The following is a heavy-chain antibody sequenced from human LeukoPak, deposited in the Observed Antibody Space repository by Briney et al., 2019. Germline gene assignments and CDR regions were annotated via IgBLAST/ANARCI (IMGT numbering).Heavy chain of an antibody. V-gene: IGHV4-59*08. Sequence: SETLSLTCTVSGDSISSYYWSWIRQPPGKGLEWIGYVYSSGTTKYNPSLKSRVTMSVDTSKNQIPLNLLSVTAADTAMYYCARHPRSCTGSGTCYSWFDPSGQGTLVTVSS. CDR3: ARHPRSCTGSGTCYSWFDP. D-gene: IGHD2-15*01. CDR2: VYSSGTT. J-gene: IGHJ5*02. CDR1: GDSISSYY.